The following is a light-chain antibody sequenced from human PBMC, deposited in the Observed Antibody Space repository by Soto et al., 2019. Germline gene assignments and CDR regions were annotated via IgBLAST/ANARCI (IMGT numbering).Light chain of an antibody. Sequence: QSALTQPPSASGSPGQSVTISCTGTSSDVGGHNLVSWYQQHPGRAPKLMIYEVTKRPSGVPDRFSGSKSGNTASLTVSGLQAEDEADYYCSSYAATSSVVFGGGTKVTVL. CDR3: SSYAATSSVV. J-gene: IGLJ2*01. CDR1: SSDVGGHNL. CDR2: EVT. V-gene: IGLV2-8*01.